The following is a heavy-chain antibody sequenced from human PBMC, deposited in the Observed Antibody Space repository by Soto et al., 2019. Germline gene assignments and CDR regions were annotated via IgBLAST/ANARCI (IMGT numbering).Heavy chain of an antibody. V-gene: IGHV3-30*03. J-gene: IGHJ5*01. CDR1: GIAFSSSG. CDR3: ARDKGKRYLDS. Sequence: QVQLVESGGGVVQPVMSLRLSCAASGIAFSSSGMHWVRQGPGKGLEWVAIIYNDGSNEFYGDSVKGRFTISRDNSKNTLYLQMNSLRAEDTAVYYCARDKGKRYLDSWGQGSLVTVSS. CDR2: IYNDGSNE. D-gene: IGHD2-2*02.